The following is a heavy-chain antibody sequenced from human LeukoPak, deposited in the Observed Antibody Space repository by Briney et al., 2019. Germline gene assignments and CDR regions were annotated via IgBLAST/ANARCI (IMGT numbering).Heavy chain of an antibody. CDR2: IYHSGST. Sequence: SQTLSLTCAVSGGSISSGGYSWSWIRQPPGKGLEWIGYIYHSGSTYYNPSLKSRVTISVDRSKNQFSLKLSSVTAADTAVYYCDRGVLLWFGELESFDYWGQGTLVTVSS. J-gene: IGHJ4*02. D-gene: IGHD3-10*01. CDR1: GGSISSGGYS. CDR3: DRGVLLWFGELESFDY. V-gene: IGHV4-30-2*01.